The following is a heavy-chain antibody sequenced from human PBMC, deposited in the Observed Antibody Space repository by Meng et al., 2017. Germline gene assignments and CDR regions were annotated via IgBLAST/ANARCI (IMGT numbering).Heavy chain of an antibody. J-gene: IGHJ6*01. V-gene: IGHV6-1*01. D-gene: IGHD4-17*01. CDR3: ATTGPTTVTTRPYYYYGMDV. CDR2: TYYRSKWYN. CDR1: GDSVSSNSAA. Sequence: SQTLSLTCAISGDSVSSNSAAWSWIRQSPSGGLEWLGRTYYRSKWYNDYAVSVKSRITINPDTSKNQFSLQLNSVTPEDTAVYYCATTGPTTVTTRPYYYYGMDVWGQGTTVTVSS.